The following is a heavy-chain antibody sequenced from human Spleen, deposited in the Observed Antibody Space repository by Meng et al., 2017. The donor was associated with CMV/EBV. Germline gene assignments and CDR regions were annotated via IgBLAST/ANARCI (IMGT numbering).Heavy chain of an antibody. Sequence: GESLKISCEASGFTFSNYNMNWVRQAPGKGLEWISYISYGSTTIYYTDSVKGRYTTSRDNAKNSLYLEMNSLRAEDTAVYYCARSVAALDYWGQGTLVTVSS. CDR3: ARSVAALDY. CDR2: ISYGSTTI. V-gene: IGHV3-48*04. CDR1: GFTFSNYN. J-gene: IGHJ4*02. D-gene: IGHD6-13*01.